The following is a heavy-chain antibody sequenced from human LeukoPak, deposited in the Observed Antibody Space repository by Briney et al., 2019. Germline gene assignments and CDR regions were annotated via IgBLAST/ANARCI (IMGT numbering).Heavy chain of an antibody. CDR2: INHSGST. J-gene: IGHJ6*02. CDR3: ARYDSSGYYNYYYGMDV. V-gene: IGHV4-34*01. CDR1: GGSFSGYY. D-gene: IGHD3-22*01. Sequence: PSETLSLTCAVYGGSFSGYYWSWIRQPPGKGLEWIGEINHSGSTNYNPSLKSRVTISVDRSKNQFSLKLSSVTAADTAVYYCARYDSSGYYNYYYGMDVWGQGTTVTVSS.